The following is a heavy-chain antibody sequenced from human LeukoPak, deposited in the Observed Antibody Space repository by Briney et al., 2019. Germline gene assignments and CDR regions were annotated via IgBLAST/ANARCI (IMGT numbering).Heavy chain of an antibody. CDR2: ISAYNGNT. CDR1: GYTFTSYG. Sequence: ASVTVSCKASGYTFTSYGISWVRQAPGQGLEWMGWISAYNGNTNYAQKLQGRVTMTTDTSTSTAYMELRSLRSDDTAVYYCARSYDYTRLYDHWGQGTLVSVSS. CDR3: ARSYDYTRLYDH. D-gene: IGHD4-11*01. V-gene: IGHV1-18*01. J-gene: IGHJ4*02.